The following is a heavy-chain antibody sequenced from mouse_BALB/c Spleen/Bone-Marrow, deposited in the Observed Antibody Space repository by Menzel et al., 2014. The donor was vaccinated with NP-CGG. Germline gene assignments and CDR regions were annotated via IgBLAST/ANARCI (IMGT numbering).Heavy chain of an antibody. CDR3: ARARYYDAMDY. D-gene: IGHD1-1*01. V-gene: IGHV2-6-4*01. J-gene: IGHJ4*01. Sequence: VMLVESGPGLVAPSQSLSITCTVSGFSLSRYSLHGVRQPPGKGLEWLGMIWGGGTTDYNSALKSRLSISKDNSKSQVFLKMNSLRTDDTAMYYCARARYYDAMDYWGQGTSVTVSS. CDR2: IWGGGTT. CDR1: GFSLSRYS.